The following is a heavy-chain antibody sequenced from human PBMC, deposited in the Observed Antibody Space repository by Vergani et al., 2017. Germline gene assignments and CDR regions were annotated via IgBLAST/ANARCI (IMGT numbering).Heavy chain of an antibody. J-gene: IGHJ6*03. CDR2: MNSDGDST. Sequence: VQLVESGGGLVQPGGSLRLSCTASGFTFSNYWMQWVRQAPGKGLMWVARMNSDGDSTRYADSVKGRFTISRDNAKNTLYLQMDSLRAEDTAVYYCARDGWELLDYFYYMDVWGKGTTVTVSS. CDR3: ARDGWELLDYFYYMDV. D-gene: IGHD1-26*01. V-gene: IGHV3-74*01. CDR1: GFTFSNYW.